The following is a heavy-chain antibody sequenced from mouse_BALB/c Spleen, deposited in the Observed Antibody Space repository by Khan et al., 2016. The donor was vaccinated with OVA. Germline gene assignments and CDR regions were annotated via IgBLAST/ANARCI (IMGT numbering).Heavy chain of an antibody. V-gene: IGHV3-2*02. CDR3: ASGRLLLRYPDYFDY. CDR1: GYSITSDYA. J-gene: IGHJ2*01. D-gene: IGHD1-1*01. Sequence: EVQLQESGPGLLKPSQSLSLTCTVTGYSITSDYAWNWIRQFPGNKLGWMAYISYSGSTTYSPSLRSRISITRDTSKNQLFLQLNSVTTEDTATYSCASGRLLLRYPDYFDYWGQGTTLTVSS. CDR2: ISYSGST.